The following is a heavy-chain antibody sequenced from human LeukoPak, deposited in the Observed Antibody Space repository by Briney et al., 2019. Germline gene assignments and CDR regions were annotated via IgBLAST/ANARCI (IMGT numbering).Heavy chain of an antibody. CDR2: IYTSGST. D-gene: IGHD5-18*01. Sequence: SETLSLTCAVYGGSFSGYYWSWIRQPAGKGLEWIGRIYTSGSTNYNPSLKSRVTMSVDTSKNQFSLKLSSVTAADTAVYYCARERDTAMAPRYFDYWGQGTLVTVSS. CDR3: ARERDTAMAPRYFDY. CDR1: GGSFSGYY. J-gene: IGHJ4*02. V-gene: IGHV4-4*07.